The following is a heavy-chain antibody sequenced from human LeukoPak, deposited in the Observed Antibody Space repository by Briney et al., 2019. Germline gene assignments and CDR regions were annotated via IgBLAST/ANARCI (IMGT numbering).Heavy chain of an antibody. J-gene: IGHJ4*02. D-gene: IGHD6-13*01. V-gene: IGHV1-2*02. CDR3: ARESGSTYDY. Sequence: ASVKVSCKASGNTFTDYYLHWVRQAPGQGREWMAWINPTSGGTAYAQKFQGRVSVTRDTSINTAYMELSSLTSDDTAVYYCARESGSTYDYWGQGTLVTVSS. CDR1: GNTFTDYY. CDR2: INPTSGGT.